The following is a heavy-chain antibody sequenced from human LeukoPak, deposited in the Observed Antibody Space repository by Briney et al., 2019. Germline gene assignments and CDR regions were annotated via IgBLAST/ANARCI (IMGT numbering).Heavy chain of an antibody. J-gene: IGHJ3*02. CDR3: AKKRDAFDI. CDR1: GFTFSDYA. V-gene: IGHV3-30-3*01. Sequence: GGSLRLSCAASGFTFSDYAMHWVRQAPGKGLEWVAVISYDGSNKYCADSVKGRFTISRDNSKNTLYLHMNSLRAEDTAMYYCAKKRDAFDIWGQGTVVAVSS. CDR2: ISYDGSNK. D-gene: IGHD5-24*01.